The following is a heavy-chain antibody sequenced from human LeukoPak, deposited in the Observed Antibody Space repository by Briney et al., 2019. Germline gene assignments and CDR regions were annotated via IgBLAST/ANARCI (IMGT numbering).Heavy chain of an antibody. J-gene: IGHJ4*02. Sequence: SQTLSLTCTVSGDSIGSADYYWTWIRQPPGKGLEWIENIYYSGSTSYKSSLKSRVTMSLDTSKNQFSLKLSSVTAADTAVYYCARDPAPNYYDNRGYYLDYWGQGILVTVSS. CDR1: GDSIGSADYY. V-gene: IGHV4-30-4*01. CDR3: ARDPAPNYYDNRGYYLDY. D-gene: IGHD3-22*01. CDR2: IYYSGST.